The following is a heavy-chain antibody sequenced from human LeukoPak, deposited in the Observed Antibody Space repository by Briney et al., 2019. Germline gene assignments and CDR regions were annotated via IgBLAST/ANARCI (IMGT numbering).Heavy chain of an antibody. CDR2: ISYDGSNK. D-gene: IGHD6-19*01. V-gene: IGHV3-30-3*02. CDR3: AKHRGFVVAGTKFDP. J-gene: IGHJ5*02. Sequence: GGSLRLSCAASGFTFSSYAVHWVRQAPGKGLEWVAVISYDGSNKYYADSVKGRFTISSDNSKNTLYLQMNNLRAEDTAVYYCAKHRGFVVAGTKFDPWGQGTPVTVSS. CDR1: GFTFSSYA.